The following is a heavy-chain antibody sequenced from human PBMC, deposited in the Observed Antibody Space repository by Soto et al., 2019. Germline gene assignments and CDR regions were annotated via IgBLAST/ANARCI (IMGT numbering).Heavy chain of an antibody. CDR2: ITPLFGIP. D-gene: IGHD2-15*01. CDR3: ARDTHSAGGWFDT. Sequence: QVQLVQSGAEVKKPGSSVKVSCKASGGTSRSLSITWVRQAPGQGLEWMGGITPLFGIPNYPQKFQGRLTITADKSTGTAYLELSGLRSEDTAVYYCARDTHSAGGWFDTWGRGTLVTVSS. CDR1: GGTSRSLS. V-gene: IGHV1-69*17. J-gene: IGHJ5*02.